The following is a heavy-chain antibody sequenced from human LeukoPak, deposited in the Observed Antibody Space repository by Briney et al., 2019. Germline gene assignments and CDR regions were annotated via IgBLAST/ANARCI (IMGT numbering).Heavy chain of an antibody. V-gene: IGHV3-21*01. Sequence: GGSLRLSCEGSAFIFSGHWMNWVRQTPGKGLEWVSSISSSSSYIYYADSVKGRFTISRDNAKNSLYLQMNSLRAEDTAVYYCAREGQKRYYYDSSGYYRSRLFDYWGQGTLVTVSS. CDR2: ISSSSSYI. CDR1: AFIFSGHW. CDR3: AREGQKRYYYDSSGYYRSRLFDY. D-gene: IGHD3-22*01. J-gene: IGHJ4*02.